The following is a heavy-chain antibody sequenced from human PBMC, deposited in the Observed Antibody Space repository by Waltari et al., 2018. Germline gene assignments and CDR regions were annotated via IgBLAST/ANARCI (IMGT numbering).Heavy chain of an antibody. CDR3: ARGEGGANEY. D-gene: IGHD1-26*01. Sequence: EVQLVESGGTMVQPGGSLRLFCAASGFTFKNYAMNWLRQAPGKGLEWVAYISSGATTILYTDSVKGRFTISRDNAKNSVYLQMNSLRADDTAIYYCARGEGGANEYWGQGTVVTVSS. CDR2: ISSGATTI. CDR1: GFTFKNYA. V-gene: IGHV3-48*03. J-gene: IGHJ4*02.